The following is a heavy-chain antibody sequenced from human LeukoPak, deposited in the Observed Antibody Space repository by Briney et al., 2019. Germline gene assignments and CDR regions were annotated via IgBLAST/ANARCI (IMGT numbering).Heavy chain of an antibody. V-gene: IGHV1-69*04. Sequence: ASVKVSCKASGGTFSSYAISWVRQAPGQGLEWMGRIIPILGIANYAQKFQGRVTITADKSTSTAYMELSSLRSEDTAVYYCARGAVNSRRTFDYWGQGTLVTVSS. J-gene: IGHJ4*02. CDR3: ARGAVNSRRTFDY. D-gene: IGHD6-13*01. CDR1: GGTFSSYA. CDR2: IIPILGIA.